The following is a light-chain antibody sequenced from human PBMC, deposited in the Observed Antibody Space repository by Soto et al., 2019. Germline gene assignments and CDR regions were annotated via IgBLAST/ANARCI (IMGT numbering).Light chain of an antibody. Sequence: ELVLTQSPGTLSLSPGERATLSCRASQTVNNNYLAWYQQKPGLPPRLLIYGASTRAGGIPARFSGSGSGTDFILTIDRLEPEDFAVYFCQQYDGSSWTFGQGTKVDIK. CDR1: QTVNNNY. J-gene: IGKJ1*01. CDR2: GAS. CDR3: QQYDGSSWT. V-gene: IGKV3-20*01.